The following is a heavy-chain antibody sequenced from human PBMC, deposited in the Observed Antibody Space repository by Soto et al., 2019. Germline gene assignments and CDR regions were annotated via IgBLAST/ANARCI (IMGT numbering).Heavy chain of an antibody. CDR2: IYYSGST. Sequence: PSDTLSLTCTVSGVTISSSSFYWGWIRQPPGKGLEWIGSIYYSGSTYYNPSLKSRVTISVDTSKNQFSLKLSSVTAADTAVYYCARHTPAISISDHWGQG. J-gene: IGHJ1*01. CDR1: GVTISSSSFY. CDR3: ARHTPAISISDH. D-gene: IGHD2-15*01. V-gene: IGHV4-39*01.